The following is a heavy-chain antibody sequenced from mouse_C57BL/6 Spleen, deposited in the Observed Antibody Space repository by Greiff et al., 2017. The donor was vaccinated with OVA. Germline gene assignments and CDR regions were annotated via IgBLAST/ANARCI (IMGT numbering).Heavy chain of an antibody. CDR1: GFNIKDDY. J-gene: IGHJ4*01. CDR3: TRSLRPLYYDMDY. Sequence: VQLQQSGAELVRPGASVKLSCTASGFNIKDDYMHWVKQRPEQGLEWIGWIDPDNGDTEYASKFQGKATITADTSSNTAYLQLSSLTSEDTAVYYCTRSLRPLYYDMDYWGQGTSVTVSS. V-gene: IGHV14-4*01. D-gene: IGHD3-2*02. CDR2: IDPDNGDT.